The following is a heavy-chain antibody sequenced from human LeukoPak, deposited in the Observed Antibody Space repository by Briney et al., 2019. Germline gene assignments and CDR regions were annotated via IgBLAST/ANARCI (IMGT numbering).Heavy chain of an antibody. CDR3: ARSGRDGYNLSAEYFQH. J-gene: IGHJ1*01. CDR1: GYSISSGYY. D-gene: IGHD5-24*01. CDR2: INHSGST. V-gene: IGHV4-38-2*02. Sequence: SETLSLTCTVSGYSISSGYYWGWIRQPPGKGLEWIGEINHSGSTNYNPSLKSRVTISVDTSKNQFSLKLSSVTAADTAVYYCARSGRDGYNLSAEYFQHWGQGTLVTVSS.